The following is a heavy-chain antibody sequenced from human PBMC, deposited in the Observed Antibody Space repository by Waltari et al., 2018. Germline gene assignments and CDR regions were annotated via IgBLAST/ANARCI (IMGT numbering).Heavy chain of an antibody. V-gene: IGHV3-9*01. J-gene: IGHJ4*02. CDR3: AKGFGELAPFDY. CDR1: GFPFDDYA. D-gene: IGHD3-10*01. CDR2: ISWNSGSI. Sequence: EVQLVESGGGLVQPGRSLRLSCAASGFPFDDYAMHWGRQAPGKCLEWVSGISWNSGSIGYADSVKGRFTISRDNAKNSLYLQMNSLRAEDTALYYCAKGFGELAPFDYWGQGTLVTVSS.